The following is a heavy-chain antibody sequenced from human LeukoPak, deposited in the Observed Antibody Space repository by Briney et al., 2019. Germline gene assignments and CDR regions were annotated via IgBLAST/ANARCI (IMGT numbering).Heavy chain of an antibody. CDR3: ARGPDVY. V-gene: IGHV1-8*01. Sequence: ASVKVSCRASGYTFTTHDINWVRQATGQGLEWMGWMSPNSGDTGYAQKFQGRVTMTTDTSTSTAYMELRSLRSDDTAVYYCARGPDVYWGQGTLVTVSS. CDR2: MSPNSGDT. CDR1: GYTFTTHD. J-gene: IGHJ4*02.